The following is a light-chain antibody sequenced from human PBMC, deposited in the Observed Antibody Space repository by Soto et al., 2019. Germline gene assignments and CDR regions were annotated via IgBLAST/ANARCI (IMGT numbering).Light chain of an antibody. CDR1: QSISNY. Sequence: DIQITQSPSSLSASVPERFTITCRASQSISNYLNWYQQKPGKAPKLLIYAASSLQSGVPSRFSASASGTDFTLTISSLQPEDFATYYCQQVNVYPSTFGGGTKVDNK. CDR3: QQVNVYPST. CDR2: AAS. J-gene: IGKJ4*01. V-gene: IGKV1-39*01.